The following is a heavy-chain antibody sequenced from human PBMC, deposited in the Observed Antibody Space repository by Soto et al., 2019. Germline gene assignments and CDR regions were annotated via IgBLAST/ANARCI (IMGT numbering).Heavy chain of an antibody. V-gene: IGHV4-31*03. D-gene: IGHD3-10*01. CDR3: ARSLMVRGRKYGMDV. CDR1: GGSISSGGYY. J-gene: IGHJ6*02. CDR2: IYYSGST. Sequence: LSLTCTVSGGSISSGGYYWSWIRQHPGKGLEWIGYIYYSGSTYYNPSLKSRVTISVDTSKNQFSLKLSSVTAADTAVYYCARSLMVRGRKYGMDVWGQGTTVTVSS.